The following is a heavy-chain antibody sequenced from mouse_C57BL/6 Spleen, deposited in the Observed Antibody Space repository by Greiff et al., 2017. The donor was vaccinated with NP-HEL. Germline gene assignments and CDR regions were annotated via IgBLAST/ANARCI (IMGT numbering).Heavy chain of an antibody. CDR2: FTMYSDAT. CDR3: DRADGCSYGNAMDY. Sequence: LQQSGAELVRPGSSVKLSCKDSYFAFMASAMHWVKQRPGHGLEWIGSFTMYSDATEYSENFKGKATLTANTSSSTAYMDLSSLTSEDSAVYYYDRADGCSYGNAMDYWGQGTTVTVSS. CDR1: YFAFMASA. J-gene: IGHJ4*01. D-gene: IGHD1-1*01. V-gene: IGHV1-49*01.